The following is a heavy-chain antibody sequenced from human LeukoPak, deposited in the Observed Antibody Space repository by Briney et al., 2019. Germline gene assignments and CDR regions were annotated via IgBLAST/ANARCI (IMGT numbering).Heavy chain of an antibody. V-gene: IGHV4-61*02. CDR1: GGSISSGSHY. Sequence: SETLSLTSTVSGGSISSGSHYWNWIRQPAGKGLEWIGRIYTSGITNYNPSLKSRVTISLDTSKNQFSLRLSSVTAADTVVYFCARDQTTVTTYRWYFDLWGRGTLVTVSS. D-gene: IGHD4-17*01. J-gene: IGHJ2*01. CDR2: IYTSGIT. CDR3: ARDQTTVTTYRWYFDL.